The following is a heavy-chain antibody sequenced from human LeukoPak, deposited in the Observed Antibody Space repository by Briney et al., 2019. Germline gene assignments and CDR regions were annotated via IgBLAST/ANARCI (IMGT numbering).Heavy chain of an antibody. Sequence: PSETLSLTCSVSGYSITNGYYWGWIRQPPGKGLEWIGSIYHSGSTFYNPSLQSRVTMSVDTSKNQFSLRLTSVTAADTAFYYCARDAVPLDDWGQGTLVTVSS. J-gene: IGHJ4*02. V-gene: IGHV4-38-2*02. CDR3: ARDAVPLDD. CDR1: GYSITNGYY. CDR2: IYHSGST. D-gene: IGHD4-17*01.